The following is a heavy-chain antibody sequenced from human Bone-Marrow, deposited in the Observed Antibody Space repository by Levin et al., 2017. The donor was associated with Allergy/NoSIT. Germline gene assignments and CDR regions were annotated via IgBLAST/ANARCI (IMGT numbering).Heavy chain of an antibody. CDR3: ARSIGAAAAGDY. CDR2: FSYSGST. D-gene: IGHD6-13*01. J-gene: IGHJ4*02. CDR1: GGSISTYY. Sequence: GSLRLSCTVSGGSISTYYWSWIRQPPGKGLEWIGYFSYSGSTNYNPSLKSRVTIVVDTSKNQFSLKLSSVTAADTAVYYCARSIGAAAAGDYWGPGTLVTVSS. V-gene: IGHV4-59*01.